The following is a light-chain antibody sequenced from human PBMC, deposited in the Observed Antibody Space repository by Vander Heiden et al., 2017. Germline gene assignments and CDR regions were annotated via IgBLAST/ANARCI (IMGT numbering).Light chain of an antibody. Sequence: EIVMTQSPATLSVSPGERATLSCRASQSISTNLAWYQQKPGQAPRLLIYSASSRATGIAARFSGSGSGTEFTLTISNLQSEDFAFYYCQQDNDWSRTFGQGTKV. CDR1: QSISTN. J-gene: IGKJ1*01. CDR2: SAS. CDR3: QQDNDWSRT. V-gene: IGKV3-15*01.